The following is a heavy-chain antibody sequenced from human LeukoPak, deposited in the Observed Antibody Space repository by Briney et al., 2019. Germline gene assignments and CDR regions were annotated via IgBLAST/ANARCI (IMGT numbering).Heavy chain of an antibody. Sequence: GGSLRLSCAASGFTFDDYAMHWVRQAPGKGLEWVSGISWNTGTIGYADSVKGRFTISRDNAKNSLYLQMNSLRAEDTALYYCAKDITSTVAGIHYWGQGTLVTVSS. J-gene: IGHJ4*02. CDR2: ISWNTGTI. D-gene: IGHD6-19*01. V-gene: IGHV3-9*01. CDR1: GFTFDDYA. CDR3: AKDITSTVAGIHY.